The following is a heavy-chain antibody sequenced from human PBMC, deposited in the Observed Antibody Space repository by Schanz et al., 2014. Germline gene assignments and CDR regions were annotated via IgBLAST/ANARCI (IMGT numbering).Heavy chain of an antibody. Sequence: EVHLLESGGGLVPPGGSLRLSCAASGFTFRGFWMTWVRQAPGKGLEGVANIKKDGSEKYYVDSVKGRFTISRDNAKNSLFLQMNSLRPEDTAVYYCARKVVATMGGYYDNWGQGTLXIVSS. CDR3: ARKVVATMGGYYDN. CDR1: GFTFRGFW. V-gene: IGHV3-7*03. D-gene: IGHD5-12*01. J-gene: IGHJ4*02. CDR2: IKKDGSEK.